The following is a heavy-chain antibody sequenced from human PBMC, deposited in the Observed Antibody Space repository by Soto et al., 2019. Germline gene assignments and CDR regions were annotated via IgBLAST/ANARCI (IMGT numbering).Heavy chain of an antibody. J-gene: IGHJ6*02. D-gene: IGHD3-16*01. CDR1: GYIFVNYG. CDR2: ISPYNGNT. CDR3: AMEDNYVTATPQDV. Sequence: QVQLVQSGDEVKKPGASVKVSCKASGYIFVNYGIAWVRQAPGQGLEWMGWISPYNGNTHYATRAQGRLTMTTDTSTSTADLDLGGLTSDDTAVYYCAMEDNYVTATPQDVWGQGTTVTVSS. V-gene: IGHV1-18*01.